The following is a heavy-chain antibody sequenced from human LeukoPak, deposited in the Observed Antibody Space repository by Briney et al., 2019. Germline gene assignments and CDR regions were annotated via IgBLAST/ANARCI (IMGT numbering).Heavy chain of an antibody. V-gene: IGHV3-23*01. CDR1: GFTFSSYA. CDR2: ISGSGGST. J-gene: IGHJ6*02. D-gene: IGHD3-10*01. Sequence: PGGSLRLSCAASGFTFSSYAMSWVRQAPGKGLEWVSAISGSGGSTYYADSVKGRFTISRDNAKNSLYLQMNSLRAEDTAVYYCARDTSYGSGSYYPYYYYGMDVWGQGTTVTVSS. CDR3: ARDTSYGSGSYYPYYYYGMDV.